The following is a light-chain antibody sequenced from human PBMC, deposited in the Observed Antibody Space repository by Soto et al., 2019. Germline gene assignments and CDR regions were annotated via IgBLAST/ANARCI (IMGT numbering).Light chain of an antibody. CDR2: AAS. Sequence: DIPMTQSPSSLSASVGDRVTITCRASQSISSYLNWYQQKPGKAPKLLIYAASSLQSGVPSRFSGSGSRTDFTLTISSLQPEDFATYYCQQSYSTPSTFGGGTKVEIK. V-gene: IGKV1-39*01. CDR1: QSISSY. CDR3: QQSYSTPST. J-gene: IGKJ4*01.